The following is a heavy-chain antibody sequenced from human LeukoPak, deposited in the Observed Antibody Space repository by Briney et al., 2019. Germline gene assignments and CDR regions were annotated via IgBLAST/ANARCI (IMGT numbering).Heavy chain of an antibody. V-gene: IGHV3-30*02. CDR3: AKVAYDFVWGTYRPPFDY. Sequence: GGSLRLSCAASGFTFSRYGMHWVRQAPGKGLEWVAFMRYDGIDKYHADSVKGRFTISRDNSKSTLYLQMSSLRAGDTAVYYCAKVAYDFVWGTYRPPFDYWGQGTLVTVSS. CDR1: GFTFSRYG. CDR2: MRYDGIDK. D-gene: IGHD3-16*02. J-gene: IGHJ4*02.